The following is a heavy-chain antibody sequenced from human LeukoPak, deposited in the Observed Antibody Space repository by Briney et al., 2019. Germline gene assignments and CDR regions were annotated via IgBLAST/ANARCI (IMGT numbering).Heavy chain of an antibody. CDR2: IYTSVGT. CDR3: AREGSYRPLDY. J-gene: IGHJ4*02. Sequence: SETLSLTCTVAGGSISSYYWSWIRQPAGKGLDWIGRIYTSVGTNYHPSLMSRVSVSVDTSKYLYSLSLSSVTAADTAVYYCAREGSYRPLDYWGQGTLVTVSA. CDR1: GGSISSYY. V-gene: IGHV4-4*07. D-gene: IGHD1-26*01.